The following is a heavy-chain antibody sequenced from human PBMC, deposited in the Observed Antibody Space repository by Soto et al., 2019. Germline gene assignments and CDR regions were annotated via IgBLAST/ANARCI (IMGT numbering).Heavy chain of an antibody. Sequence: QVQLVESGGGVVQPGRSLRLSCAASGFTFSSYAMHWVRQAPGKGLEWVAVISYDGSNKYYADSVKGRFTISRDNSKNTLYLHMNSLRAEDTAVYYCARLRFLEWLSNLRYYYRMDVWGQGTTVTVSS. J-gene: IGHJ6*02. CDR2: ISYDGSNK. CDR1: GFTFSSYA. D-gene: IGHD3-3*01. V-gene: IGHV3-30-3*01. CDR3: ARLRFLEWLSNLRYYYRMDV.